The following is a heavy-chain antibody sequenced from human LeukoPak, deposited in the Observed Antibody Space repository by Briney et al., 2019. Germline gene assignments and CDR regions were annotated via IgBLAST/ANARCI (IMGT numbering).Heavy chain of an antibody. J-gene: IGHJ3*01. Sequence: GESLKISCKGSGYGFTSYWIGWVRQMPGKGLEWLGIIYPGDSDTRYSPSFQGQVTVSVDNSINTAYLQWSSLKASDTAIYYCARRVGANDAFDFWGQGTMVNVFS. V-gene: IGHV5-51*01. CDR2: IYPGDSDT. D-gene: IGHD1-26*01. CDR1: GYGFTSYW. CDR3: ARRVGANDAFDF.